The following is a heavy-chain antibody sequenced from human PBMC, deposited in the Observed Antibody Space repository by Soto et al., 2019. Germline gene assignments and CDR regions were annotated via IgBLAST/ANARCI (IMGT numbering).Heavy chain of an antibody. CDR1: GGSISSGGYS. D-gene: IGHD3-22*01. CDR3: ARGSSGYPYYFDY. CDR2: IYHSGST. J-gene: IGHJ4*01. Sequence: TLSLTCAVSGGSISSGGYSWSWIRQPPGKGLEWIGYIYHSGSTYYNPSLKSRVTISVDRSKNQFSLKLSSVTAADTAVYYCARGSSGYPYYFDYWGHGTLVTVSS. V-gene: IGHV4-30-2*01.